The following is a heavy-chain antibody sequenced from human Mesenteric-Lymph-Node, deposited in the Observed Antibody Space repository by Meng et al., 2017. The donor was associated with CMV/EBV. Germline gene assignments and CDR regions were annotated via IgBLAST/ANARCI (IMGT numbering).Heavy chain of an antibody. Sequence: GSLRLSSTVSGGSISSYYWSWIRQPPGKGLEWIGYIYYSGSTNYNPSLKSRVTISVDTSKNQFSLKLSSVTAADTAVYYCAREGPPYSTSSPRWFDPWGQGTLVTVSS. CDR2: IYYSGST. CDR3: AREGPPYSTSSPRWFDP. D-gene: IGHD6-6*01. CDR1: GGSISSYY. J-gene: IGHJ5*02. V-gene: IGHV4-59*12.